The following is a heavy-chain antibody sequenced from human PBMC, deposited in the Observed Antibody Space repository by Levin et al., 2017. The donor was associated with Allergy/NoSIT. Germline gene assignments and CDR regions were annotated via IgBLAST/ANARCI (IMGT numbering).Heavy chain of an antibody. J-gene: IGHJ6*02. V-gene: IGHV3-48*03. CDR2: ISSSGSTI. Sequence: GGSLRLSCAASGFTFSSYEMNWVRQAPGKGLEWVSYISSSGSTIYYADSVKGRFTISRDNAKNSLYLQMNSLRAEDTAVYYCARDSLRVRGVIITPYYYYYGMDVWGQGTTVTVSS. D-gene: IGHD3-10*01. CDR1: GFTFSSYE. CDR3: ARDSLRVRGVIITPYYYYYGMDV.